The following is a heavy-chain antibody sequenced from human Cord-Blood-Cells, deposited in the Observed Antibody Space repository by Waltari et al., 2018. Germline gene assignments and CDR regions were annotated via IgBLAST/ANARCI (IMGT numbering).Heavy chain of an antibody. V-gene: IGHV1-69*01. J-gene: IGHJ4*02. CDR3: ASLNCSSTSCYHFDY. CDR2: IIPFFGTA. D-gene: IGHD2-2*01. Sequence: QVQLVQSGAEVKKPGSSVKLSCKASGGTFSSYAISWVRQTPGQGLEWMGGIIPFFGTANCAPKFQGRVRITADESTSTAYMGLSSLRSEDTAVYYCASLNCSSTSCYHFDYWGQGTLVTVSS. CDR1: GGTFSSYA.